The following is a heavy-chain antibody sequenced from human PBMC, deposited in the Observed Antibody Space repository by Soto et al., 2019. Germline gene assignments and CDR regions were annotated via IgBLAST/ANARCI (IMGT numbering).Heavy chain of an antibody. CDR2: ISDSGGNT. J-gene: IGHJ4*02. Sequence: PGGSLRLSCAASGFTFSSFGMHWVRQAPGKGLEWVSLISDSGGNTYHADSVKGRFTISRDNSKNTLYLQMNSLRAEDTAVYYCARATTIAALYDFDFWGQGTLVTVSS. V-gene: IGHV3-23*01. D-gene: IGHD4-4*01. CDR1: GFTFSSFG. CDR3: ARATTIAALYDFDF.